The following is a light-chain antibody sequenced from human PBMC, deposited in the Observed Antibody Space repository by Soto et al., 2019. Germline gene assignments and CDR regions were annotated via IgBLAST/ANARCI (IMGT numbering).Light chain of an antibody. J-gene: IGLJ2*01. CDR2: DTN. CDR3: AAWVDSLNGPV. Sequence: QAVVTQPPSASGTPGQTVTISCSGSSSNIGLNDVHWYRQLSGTAPQILIYDTNQQATGVPDRFSGSRSGTSASLAIHGLQSEDEADYHCAAWVDSLNGPVFGGGTKLTVL. V-gene: IGLV1-44*01. CDR1: SSNIGLND.